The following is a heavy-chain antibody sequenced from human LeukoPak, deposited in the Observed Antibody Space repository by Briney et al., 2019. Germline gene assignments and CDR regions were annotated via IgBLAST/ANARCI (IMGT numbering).Heavy chain of an antibody. V-gene: IGHV1-2*02. CDR2: INPNSGGT. J-gene: IGHJ4*02. D-gene: IGHD3-22*01. CDR1: GYTFTGYY. CDR3: ARPSYYYDSSGSLDY. Sequence: RAASVKVSCKASGYTFTGYYMHWVRQAPGQGLEWTGWINPNSGGTNYAQKFQGRVTMTRDTSISTAYMELSRLRSDDTAVYYCARPSYYYDSSGSLDYWGQGTLVTVSS.